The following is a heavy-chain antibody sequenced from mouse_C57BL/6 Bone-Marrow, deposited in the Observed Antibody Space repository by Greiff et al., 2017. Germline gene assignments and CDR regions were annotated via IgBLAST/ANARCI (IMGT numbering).Heavy chain of an antibody. J-gene: IGHJ2*01. V-gene: IGHV1-64*01. Sequence: QVQLQQPGAELVKPGASVKLSCKASGYTFTSYWMHWVKQRPGQGLEWIGMIHPNSGSTNYNEKFKSKATLTVDKSSSTAYMQRSSLTSEDSAVYYCARLGLGRGYWGQGTTLTVSS. CDR3: ARLGLGRGY. D-gene: IGHD4-1*01. CDR1: GYTFTSYW. CDR2: IHPNSGST.